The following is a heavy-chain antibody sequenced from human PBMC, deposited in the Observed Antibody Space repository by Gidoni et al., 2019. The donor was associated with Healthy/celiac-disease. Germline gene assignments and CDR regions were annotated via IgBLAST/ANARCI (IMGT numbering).Heavy chain of an antibody. D-gene: IGHD4-4*01. Sequence: QVQLVQSGAEVKKPGASVKVSCKASGYTFTRYGISWVRQAPGQGLEWMGWISAYNGNTNYAQKLQGRVTMTTDTSTSTAYMELRSLRSDDTAVYYCARAGMTTVTFYYYGMDVWGQGTTVTVSS. CDR2: ISAYNGNT. CDR1: GYTFTRYG. J-gene: IGHJ6*02. CDR3: ARAGMTTVTFYYYGMDV. V-gene: IGHV1-18*01.